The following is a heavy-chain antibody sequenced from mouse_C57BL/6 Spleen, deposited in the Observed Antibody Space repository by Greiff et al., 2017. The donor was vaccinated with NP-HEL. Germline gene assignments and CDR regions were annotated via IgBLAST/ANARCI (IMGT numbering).Heavy chain of an antibody. Sequence: EVMLVESGPGLAKPSQTLSLTCSVTGYSITSDYWNWIRKFPGNKLEYMGYISYSGSTYYNPSPKSRISITRDTSKNQYYLQLNSVTTEDTATYYWARGDSSGAWFAYWGQGTLVTVSA. CDR2: ISYSGST. CDR3: ARGDSSGAWFAY. D-gene: IGHD3-2*02. J-gene: IGHJ3*01. V-gene: IGHV3-8*01. CDR1: GYSITSDY.